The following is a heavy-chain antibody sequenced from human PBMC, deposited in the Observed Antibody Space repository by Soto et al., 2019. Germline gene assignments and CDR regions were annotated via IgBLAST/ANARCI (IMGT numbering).Heavy chain of an antibody. J-gene: IGHJ4*02. CDR2: IIPILGIA. CDR1: GGTFSSYT. CDR3: AREGSGGSRTHYFDY. D-gene: IGHD2-15*01. Sequence: ASVKVSCKASGGTFSSYTISWVRQAPGQGLEWMGRIIPILGIANYAQKFQGRVTITADKSTSTAYMELSSLRSEDTAVYYCAREGSGGSRTHYFDYWGQGTLVTVSS. V-gene: IGHV1-69*04.